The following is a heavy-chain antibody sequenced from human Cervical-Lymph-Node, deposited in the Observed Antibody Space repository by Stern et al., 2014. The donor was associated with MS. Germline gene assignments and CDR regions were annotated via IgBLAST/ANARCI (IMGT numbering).Heavy chain of an antibody. CDR1: GDTFTDYA. D-gene: IGHD1-1*01. CDR2: ITPIFNSA. CDR3: AREVGSLAMDV. J-gene: IGHJ6*01. Sequence: VQLVQSGGEVKKPRSSVKVSCKASGDTFTDYAISWVRQAPGQGPEWMGGITPIFNSADYAQKFQGRLTITADKSRSTAYMELSSLTSDDTAVYYCAREVGSLAMDVWGQGTTVIVSS. V-gene: IGHV1-69*06.